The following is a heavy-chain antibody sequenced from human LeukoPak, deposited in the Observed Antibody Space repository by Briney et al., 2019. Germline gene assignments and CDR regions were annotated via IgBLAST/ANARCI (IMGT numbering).Heavy chain of an antibody. CDR1: GYTFTSYD. Sequence: GASVKVSCKASGYTFTSYDINWVRQATGQGREWMGWVNPNSGDTGFAQKFQGRVTMTRNTSISTAYMELNSLRSEDTAVYYCARGQLADFDYWGQGTLVTVSS. CDR2: VNPNSGDT. V-gene: IGHV1-8*01. CDR3: ARGQLADFDY. J-gene: IGHJ4*02. D-gene: IGHD6-6*01.